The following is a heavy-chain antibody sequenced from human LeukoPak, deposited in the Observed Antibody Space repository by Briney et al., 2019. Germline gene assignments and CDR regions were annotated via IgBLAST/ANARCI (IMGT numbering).Heavy chain of an antibody. CDR1: GGSISSSSYY. CDR2: IYTSGST. V-gene: IGHV4-61*02. D-gene: IGHD6-19*01. CDR3: AGGAVALAWD. J-gene: IGHJ4*02. Sequence: PSETLSLTCTVSGGSISSSSYYWGWIRQPPGKGLEWIGRIYTSGSTNYDPSLKSRVTISVDTSKNQFSLKLSSVTAADTAVYYCAGGAVALAWDWGQGTLVTVSS.